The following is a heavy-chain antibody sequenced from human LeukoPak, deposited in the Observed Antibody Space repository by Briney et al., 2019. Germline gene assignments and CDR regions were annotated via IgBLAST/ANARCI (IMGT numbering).Heavy chain of an antibody. D-gene: IGHD4-17*01. CDR3: ARVSTVTTSVFGY. CDR1: GFTFSSYE. CDR2: ISSSGSTI. J-gene: IGHJ4*02. V-gene: IGHV3-48*03. Sequence: EPGRSLRLSCAASGFTFSSYEMNWVRQAPGKGLEWVSYISSSGSTIYYADSVKGRFTISRDNAKNSLYLQMNSLRAEDTAVYYCARVSTVTTSVFGYWGQGTLVTVSS.